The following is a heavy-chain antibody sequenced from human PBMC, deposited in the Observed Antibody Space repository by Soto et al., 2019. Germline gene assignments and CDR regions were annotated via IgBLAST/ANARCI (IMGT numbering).Heavy chain of an antibody. V-gene: IGHV1-69*06. Sequence: QVQLVQSGAEVKKPGSSVKVSCKASGGTFSSYAISWVRQAPGQGLEWMGGIIPIFGTANYAQKFQGRVTITADKSTSTAYMEVSSLRSEDTAVYYCARSGSYYDSSGYYPLRYWGQGTLVTVSS. CDR2: IIPIFGTA. CDR1: GGTFSSYA. D-gene: IGHD3-22*01. J-gene: IGHJ4*02. CDR3: ARSGSYYDSSGYYPLRY.